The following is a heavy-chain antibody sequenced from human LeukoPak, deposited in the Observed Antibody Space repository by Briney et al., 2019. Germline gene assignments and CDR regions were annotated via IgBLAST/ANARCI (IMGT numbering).Heavy chain of an antibody. D-gene: IGHD6-6*01. CDR3: ARANEYSSSYYFDY. CDR2: ISSGSGTI. J-gene: IGHJ4*02. CDR1: GFTFSSYS. V-gene: IGHV3-48*04. Sequence: GGSLRLSCAASGFTFSSYSMNWVRQAPGKGLEYVSYISSGSGTIYYADSVKGRFTISRDNAKNSLYLQMNSLSAEDTAVYYCARANEYSSSYYFDYWGQGTLVTVSS.